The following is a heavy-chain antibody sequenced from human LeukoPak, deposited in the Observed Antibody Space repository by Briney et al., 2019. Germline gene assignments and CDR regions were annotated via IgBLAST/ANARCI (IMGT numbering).Heavy chain of an antibody. CDR3: ARRIAAANFDY. CDR1: GGSISSSSYY. J-gene: IGHJ4*02. V-gene: IGHV4-39*01. Sequence: SETLSLTCTVSGGSISSSSYYWGWLRQPPGKGLEWIGSIYYSGSTYYNPSLKSRVTISVDTSKNQFSLKLSSVTAADTAVYYCARRIAAANFDYWGQGTLVTVSS. D-gene: IGHD6-13*01. CDR2: IYYSGST.